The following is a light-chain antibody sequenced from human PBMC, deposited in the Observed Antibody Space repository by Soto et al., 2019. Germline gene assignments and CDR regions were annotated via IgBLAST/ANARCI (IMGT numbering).Light chain of an antibody. CDR2: GES. Sequence: EIVLTQSQAPLPFPPGEEPPSPAPAVNLFGNTYVAWNQQIPGQPPRVPIKGESTGVLGIPARFSGSGSGTDFTLTITRLEPEDFAVYYCQQYGTSPWTFGQGTKVELK. CDR3: QQYGTSPWT. CDR1: NLFGNTY. V-gene: IGKV3-20*01. J-gene: IGKJ1*01.